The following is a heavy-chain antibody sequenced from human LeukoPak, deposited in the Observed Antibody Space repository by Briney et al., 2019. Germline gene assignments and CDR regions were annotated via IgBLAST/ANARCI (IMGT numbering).Heavy chain of an antibody. D-gene: IGHD6-25*01. J-gene: IGHJ4*02. CDR1: GFTFSVYG. CDR2: VSYDENTK. Sequence: GGSLRLSCAASGFTFSVYGMHWVRQAPGKGLEWVAVVSYDENTKYYADSVRGRFTISRDNSKNTLWLQMNSLRTEDTAVYYCARDPGRRLYSGGPWTFYYIDYWGQGTLVTVSS. V-gene: IGHV3-30*03. CDR3: ARDPGRRLYSGGPWTFYYIDY.